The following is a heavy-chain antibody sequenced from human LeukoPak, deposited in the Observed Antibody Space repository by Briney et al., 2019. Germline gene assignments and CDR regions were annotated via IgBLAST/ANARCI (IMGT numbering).Heavy chain of an antibody. CDR2: IKQDGSEK. D-gene: IGHD3-9*01. CDR3: ARVPRGYDILTCYYPLYFDY. Sequence: GGSLRLSCAASGFTFSSYWMSWVRQAPGKGLEWVANIKQDGSEKYYVDSVKGRFTISRDNAKNSLYLQMNSLRAEDTAVYYCARVPRGYDILTCYYPLYFDYWGQGTLVTVSS. CDR1: GFTFSSYW. J-gene: IGHJ4*02. V-gene: IGHV3-7*03.